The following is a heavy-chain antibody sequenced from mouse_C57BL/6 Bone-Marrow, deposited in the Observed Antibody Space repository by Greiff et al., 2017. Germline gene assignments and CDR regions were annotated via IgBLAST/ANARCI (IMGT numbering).Heavy chain of an antibody. CDR1: GYTFTSYG. Sequence: EVKLMESGAELARPGASVKLSCKASGYTFTSYGISWVKQRTGQGLEWIGWIDPENGDTEYASKFQGKATITADTSSNTAYLQLSSLTSEDTAVYYCTTGYYDYVAWFAYWGQGTLVTVSA. V-gene: IGHV14-4*01. J-gene: IGHJ3*01. CDR2: IDPENGDT. D-gene: IGHD2-4*01. CDR3: TTGYYDYVAWFAY.